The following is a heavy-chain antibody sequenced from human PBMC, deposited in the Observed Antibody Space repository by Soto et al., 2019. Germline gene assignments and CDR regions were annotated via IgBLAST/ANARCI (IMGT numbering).Heavy chain of an antibody. CDR2: INPNSGGT. CDR1: GYTFTDYN. V-gene: IGHV1-2*02. CDR3: ARDISGSYDY. Sequence: ASVKVSCKASGYTFTDYNMHWVRQAPGQGLEWMGLINPNSGGTSYPQRFQGRVTMTRDTSISTAYMELSTLRSDDTAIYYCARDISGSYDYWGQGTLVTVSS. D-gene: IGHD1-26*01. J-gene: IGHJ4*02.